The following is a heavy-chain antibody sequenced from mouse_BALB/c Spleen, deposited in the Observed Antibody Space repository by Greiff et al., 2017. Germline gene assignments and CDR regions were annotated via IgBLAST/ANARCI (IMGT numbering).Heavy chain of an antibody. CDR3: ARGERGSMDD. CDR2: ISTYYGDA. CDR1: GYTFTDYA. V-gene: IGHV1S137*01. J-gene: IGHJ4*01. Sequence: QVQLQQSGAELVRPGVSVKISCKGSGYTFTDYAMHWVKQSHAKSLEWIGVISTYYGDASYNQKFKGKATMTVDKSSSTAYMELARPTSEDSAIYYCARGERGSMDDWGQGTSVTVSS.